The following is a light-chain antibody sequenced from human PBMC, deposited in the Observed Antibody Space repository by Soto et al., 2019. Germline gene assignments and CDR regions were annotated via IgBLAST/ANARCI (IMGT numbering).Light chain of an antibody. CDR1: QSVSGSY. J-gene: IGKJ1*01. Sequence: DMVLSHSPATLSLSPGERATLSCRASQSVSGSYLAWYQQKPGQAPRLLIYGASSRATGIPDRFSGTGSGTDFTLTISRLEPEDFAVYYCQQYGSSRRTFGQGTKVDIK. CDR3: QQYGSSRRT. V-gene: IGKV3-20*01. CDR2: GAS.